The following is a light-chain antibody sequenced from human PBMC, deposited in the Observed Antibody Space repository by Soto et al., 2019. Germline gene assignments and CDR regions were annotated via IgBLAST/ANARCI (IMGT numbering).Light chain of an antibody. CDR1: QSVSSSY. V-gene: IGKV3-20*01. Sequence: EIVLTQSPGTLSLSPGERATLSCRASQSVSSSYLAWYQQKPGQAPRLLIYGASSRATGIPDRFSGSGSGTDFTLTISRLEPEVFAVYYCQQYGSYWTFGQGTKVEIK. CDR2: GAS. J-gene: IGKJ1*01. CDR3: QQYGSYWT.